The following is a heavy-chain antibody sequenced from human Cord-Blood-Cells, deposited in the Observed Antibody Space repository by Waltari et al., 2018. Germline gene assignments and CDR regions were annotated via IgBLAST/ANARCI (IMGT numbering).Heavy chain of an antibody. CDR2: IYYSGTT. Sequence: QLQLQESGPGLVKPSETLSLTCTVSGGSISSSSYSWGWIRQPPGKGMEWIGSIYYSGTTSYTPSLKSRVTISVATSKNQFSLKLSSVTAADTAVYYCASRDRDDAFDIWGQGTMVTVSS. CDR1: GGSISSSSYS. V-gene: IGHV4-39*01. J-gene: IGHJ3*02. CDR3: ASRDRDDAFDI.